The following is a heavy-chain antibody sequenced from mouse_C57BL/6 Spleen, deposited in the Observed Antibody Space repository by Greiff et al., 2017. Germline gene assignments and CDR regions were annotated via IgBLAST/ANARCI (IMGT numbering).Heavy chain of an antibody. D-gene: IGHD1-1*01. J-gene: IGHJ1*03. Sequence: VKLMESGAELVRPGTSVKMSCKASGYTFTNYWIGWAKQRPGHGLEWIGDIYPGGGYTNYNEKFKGKAPLTADKSSSTAYMQFSSLTSEDSAIYYCARRGSSYCNWYFDVWGTGTTVTVSS. V-gene: IGHV1-63*01. CDR1: GYTFTNYW. CDR3: ARRGSSYCNWYFDV. CDR2: IYPGGGYT.